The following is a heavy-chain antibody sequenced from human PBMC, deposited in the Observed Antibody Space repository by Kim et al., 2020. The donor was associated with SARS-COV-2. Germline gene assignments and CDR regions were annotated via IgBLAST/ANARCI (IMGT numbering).Heavy chain of an antibody. CDR1: GGTFSSYA. CDR3: TRGPAENSGYAEESYYYYG. J-gene: IGHJ6*01. Sequence: SVKVSCRTSGGTFSSYAISWVRQAPGQGLEWMGGIIPIFGTTNYAQNFRGRVTITADESTSTAYMELSSLRSEDTAVYYCTRGPAENSGYAEESYYYYG. V-gene: IGHV1-69*13. CDR2: IIPIFGTT. D-gene: IGHD5-12*01.